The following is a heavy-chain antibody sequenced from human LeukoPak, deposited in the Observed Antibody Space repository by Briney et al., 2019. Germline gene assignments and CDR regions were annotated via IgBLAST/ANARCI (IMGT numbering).Heavy chain of an antibody. CDR2: ISRDGGKA. CDR1: GFTFSDYA. D-gene: IGHD5-18*01. Sequence: GGSLRLSCAASGFTFSDYAMYWVRQAPGKGLEYVSAISRDGGKAYYANSVKGRFTISRDNAKNTLFLQMGSLRADDMALYYCARSERTGYGLFDYWGQGTLITVSS. CDR3: ARSERTGYGLFDY. V-gene: IGHV3-64*01. J-gene: IGHJ4*02.